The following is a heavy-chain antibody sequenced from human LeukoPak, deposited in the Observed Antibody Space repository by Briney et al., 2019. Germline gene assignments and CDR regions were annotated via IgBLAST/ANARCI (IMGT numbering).Heavy chain of an antibody. V-gene: IGHV4-61*05. CDR3: ARGYSSSPHFDY. J-gene: IGHJ4*02. CDR2: IYYSGTT. Sequence: SETLSLTCTVSGGSISGSSFWWGWIRRPPGKGLEWIGNIYYSGTTNYNPSLKSRVTISVDTSKNQFSLKLSSVTAADTAVYYCARGYSSSPHFDYWGQGTLVTVSS. CDR1: GGSISGSSFW. D-gene: IGHD6-6*01.